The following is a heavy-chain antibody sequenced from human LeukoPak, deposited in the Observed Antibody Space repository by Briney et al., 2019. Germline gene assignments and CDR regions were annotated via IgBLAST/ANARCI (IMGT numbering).Heavy chain of an antibody. CDR3: ARGEVAPNWFDP. CDR1: GGSISRYY. J-gene: IGHJ5*02. D-gene: IGHD5-12*01. CDR2: IYYSGST. Sequence: PSETLSLTCTVSGGSISRYYWSWIRQPPGMGLEWIGYIYYSGSTNYNPSLKSRVTISVDTSKNQFSLRLYSVTPADTAVYYCARGEVAPNWFDPWGQGILVTVSS. V-gene: IGHV4-59*01.